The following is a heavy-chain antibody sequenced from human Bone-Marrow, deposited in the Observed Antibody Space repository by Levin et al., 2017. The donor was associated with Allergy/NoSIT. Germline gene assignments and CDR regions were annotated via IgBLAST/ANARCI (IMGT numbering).Heavy chain of an antibody. CDR3: ASDPTLAAAGR. V-gene: IGHV3-53*01. CDR1: GFTVSSNY. J-gene: IGHJ4*02. D-gene: IGHD6-13*01. Sequence: LTGGSLRLSCAASGFTVSSNYMSWVRQAPGKGLEWVSVIYSGGSTYYADSVKGRFTISRDNSKNTLYLQMNSLRAEDTAVYYCASDPTLAAAGRWGQGTLVTVSS. CDR2: IYSGGST.